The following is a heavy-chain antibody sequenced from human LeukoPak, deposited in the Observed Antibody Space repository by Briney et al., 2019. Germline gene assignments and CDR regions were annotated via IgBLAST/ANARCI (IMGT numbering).Heavy chain of an antibody. J-gene: IGHJ1*01. D-gene: IGHD6-19*01. CDR2: ISASAGST. Sequence: PGGSLRLSCAASGFTFSSYAMSRVRRAPGKGLEWVSAISASAGSTYYADSVKGRFTISRDNSKKTLYLQMNSLRAEDTAVYYCAKDHSSGWQDKYFQHWGQGTLVTVSS. CDR1: GFTFSSYA. CDR3: AKDHSSGWQDKYFQH. V-gene: IGHV3-23*01.